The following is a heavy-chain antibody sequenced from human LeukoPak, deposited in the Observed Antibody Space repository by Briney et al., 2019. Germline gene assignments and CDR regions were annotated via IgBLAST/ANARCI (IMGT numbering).Heavy chain of an antibody. J-gene: IGHJ4*02. CDR2: INPNSGGT. Sequence: ASVKVSCKASGYTFTGYYMHWVRRAPGQGLEWMGRINPNSGGTNYAQKFQGRVTMTRDTSISTAYMELSRLRSDDTAVYYCARGIAAAVHFDYWGQGTLVTVSS. D-gene: IGHD6-13*01. CDR1: GYTFTGYY. V-gene: IGHV1-2*06. CDR3: ARGIAAAVHFDY.